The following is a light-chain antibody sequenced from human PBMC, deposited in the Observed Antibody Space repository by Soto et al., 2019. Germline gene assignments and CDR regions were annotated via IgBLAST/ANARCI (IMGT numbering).Light chain of an antibody. CDR2: DVS. Sequence: QSVLTQPASVSGSPGQSITLLCTGTSSDVGGYNSVSWYQQHPGKAPKLMIHDVSNRPSGVSNRFSGSKSGNTASLTISGLQAEDEAEYYCSSYTSSSSYVFGTGTKVTVL. CDR3: SSYTSSSSYV. CDR1: SSDVGGYNS. J-gene: IGLJ1*01. V-gene: IGLV2-14*01.